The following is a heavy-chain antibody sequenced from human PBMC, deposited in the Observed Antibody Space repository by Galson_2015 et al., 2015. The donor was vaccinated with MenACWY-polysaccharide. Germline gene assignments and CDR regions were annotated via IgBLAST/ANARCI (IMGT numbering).Heavy chain of an antibody. V-gene: IGHV4-39*01. D-gene: IGHD6-13*01. CDR1: GASISSSSYY. J-gene: IGHJ5*02. CDR2: IYYSGNT. CDR3: ARQGLGTSRMNWFET. Sequence: ETLSLTCTVSGASISSSSYYWGWIRQPPGKGLEWIGSIYYSGNTYYNPSLKSRVTISVDTSKNQFSLKLSSVTAADTAVYYCARQGLGTSRMNWFETWGQGTLVTVSS.